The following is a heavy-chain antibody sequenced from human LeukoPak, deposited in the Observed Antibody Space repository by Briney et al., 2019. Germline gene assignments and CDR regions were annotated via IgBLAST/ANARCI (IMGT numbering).Heavy chain of an antibody. V-gene: IGHV3-21*01. J-gene: IGHJ4*02. Sequence: PGGSLRLSCAASGFTFSSYSMNWVRQAPGKGLEWVSSISSSSSYIYYADSVKGRFTISRDNAKNSLYLQMNSLRAEDTAVYYCARGPREVVTASSHYWGQGTLVTVSS. CDR1: GFTFSSYS. D-gene: IGHD2-21*02. CDR3: ARGPREVVTASSHY. CDR2: ISSSSSYI.